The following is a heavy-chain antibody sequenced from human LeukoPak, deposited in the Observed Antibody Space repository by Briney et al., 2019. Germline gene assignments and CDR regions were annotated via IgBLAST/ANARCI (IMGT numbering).Heavy chain of an antibody. V-gene: IGHV3-21*04. Sequence: GGSLRLSCAASGFTFSSYSMNWVRQAPGKGLEWVSSISSSSSYIYYADSVKGRFTISRDNAKNTLYLQMNSLRAEDTAVYYCASAGTNYYGSGSYYKWGQGTLVTVSS. CDR2: ISSSSSYI. D-gene: IGHD3-10*01. J-gene: IGHJ4*02. CDR1: GFTFSSYS. CDR3: ASAGTNYYGSGSYYK.